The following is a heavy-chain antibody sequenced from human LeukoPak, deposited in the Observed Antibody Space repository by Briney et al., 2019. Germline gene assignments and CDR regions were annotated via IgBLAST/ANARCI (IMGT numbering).Heavy chain of an antibody. Sequence: PGGSLRLSCAASGFTFTTYRMHWVRQAPGKGLGYVSGISSDGGSTYYANSVTGRFTISRDNSKNTLYLQMGGLRGEDMAVYSCAREEVELWSGFGYWGQGTLVTVSS. CDR3: AREEVELWSGFGY. J-gene: IGHJ4*02. V-gene: IGHV3-64*01. CDR2: ISSDGGST. CDR1: GFTFTTYR. D-gene: IGHD5-18*01.